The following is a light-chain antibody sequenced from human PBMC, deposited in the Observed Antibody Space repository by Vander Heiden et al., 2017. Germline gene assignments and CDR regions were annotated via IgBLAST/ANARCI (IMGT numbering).Light chain of an antibody. J-gene: IGKJ3*01. CDR2: AAS. CDR1: QGISSY. CDR3: QQYYSYPRT. Sequence: AIRMTQSPSSLSASTGDRVTITCRASQGISSYLAGYQQKPGKAPKLLIYAASTLQSGVTARFSGSGSGTDFTLTISCLQSEDFATYYCQQYYSYPRTFGPGTKVDIK. V-gene: IGKV1-8*01.